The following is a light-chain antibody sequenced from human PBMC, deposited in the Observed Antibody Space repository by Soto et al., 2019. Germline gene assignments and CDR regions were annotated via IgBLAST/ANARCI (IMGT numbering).Light chain of an antibody. J-gene: IGKJ4*01. CDR1: QSVSSS. Sequence: EIVLTQSPGTLSLSPGERATLSCRASQSVSSSFLAWYQQKRGQAPRLLIYDASNRATGIPARFSGSGSGTDFTLTISILETEDFAVYYCKQRSNWPLTFGGGTKVDIK. V-gene: IGKV3-11*01. CDR3: KQRSNWPLT. CDR2: DAS.